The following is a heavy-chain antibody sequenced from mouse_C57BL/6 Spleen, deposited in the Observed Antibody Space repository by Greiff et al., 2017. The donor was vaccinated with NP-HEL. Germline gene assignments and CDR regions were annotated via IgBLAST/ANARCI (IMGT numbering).Heavy chain of an antibody. CDR3: ARCAAGRVIYFDD. V-gene: IGHV1-64*01. CDR2: IHPNSGST. Sequence: QVQLKQPGAELVKPGASVKLSCKASGYTFTSYWMHWVKQRPGQGLEWIGMIHPNSGSTNYNEKFKSKATLTVDKSSSTAYMQLSSLTSEDSAVYYCARCAAGRVIYFDDWGQGTTLTVSS. CDR1: GYTFTSYW. D-gene: IGHD4-1*01. J-gene: IGHJ2*01.